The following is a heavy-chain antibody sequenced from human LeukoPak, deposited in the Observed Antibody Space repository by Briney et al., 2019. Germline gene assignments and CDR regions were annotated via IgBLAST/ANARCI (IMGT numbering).Heavy chain of an antibody. CDR2: ISYDGSNK. J-gene: IGHJ3*02. CDR3: AESRGGASDAFDI. Sequence: KPGGSLRLSCAASGFTFSSYGMHWVRQAPGKGLEWVAVISYDGSNKHYADSVKGRFTISRDNSKSTLYLQMNSLRAEDTAVYYCAESRGGASDAFDIWGQGTMVTVSS. D-gene: IGHD3-10*01. CDR1: GFTFSSYG. V-gene: IGHV3-30*18.